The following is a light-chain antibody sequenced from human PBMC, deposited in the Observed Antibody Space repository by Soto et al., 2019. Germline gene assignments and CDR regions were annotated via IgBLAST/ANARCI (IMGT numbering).Light chain of an antibody. J-gene: IGLJ1*01. CDR3: SSYTISRTYV. Sequence: QSVPTQPASVSGSPGQSITISCTGTSSDVGAYNFVSWHQQHPGKAPKLIIYNVYDRPSGISYRFSGSKSGNTASLTISGLQGEDEADYYCSSYTISRTYVFGTGTKLTVL. CDR1: SSDVGAYNF. V-gene: IGLV2-14*03. CDR2: NVY.